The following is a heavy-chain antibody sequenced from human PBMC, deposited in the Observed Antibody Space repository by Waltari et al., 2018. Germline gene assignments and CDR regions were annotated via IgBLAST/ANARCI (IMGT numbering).Heavy chain of an antibody. CDR3: AHSVRITMVQGVIRPYYYYGMDV. D-gene: IGHD3-10*01. V-gene: IGHV2-5*01. Sequence: QITLKESGPTLVKPTQTLTLTCTFSGFSLSTSGVGVGWIRQPPGKALEWLALIYWNDDKRYSPSLKSRLTITKDTSKNQVVLTMTNMDPVDTATYYCAHSVRITMVQGVIRPYYYYGMDVWGQGTTVTVSS. J-gene: IGHJ6*02. CDR1: GFSLSTSGVG. CDR2: IYWNDDK.